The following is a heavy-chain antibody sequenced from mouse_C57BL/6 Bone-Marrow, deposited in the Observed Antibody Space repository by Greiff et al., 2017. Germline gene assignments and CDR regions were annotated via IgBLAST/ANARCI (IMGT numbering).Heavy chain of an antibody. CDR1: GFNIKDDY. D-gene: IGHD1-1*01. CDR2: IDPENGDT. V-gene: IGHV14-4*01. Sequence: EVQLQQSGAELVRPGASVKLSCTASGFNIKDDYMHWVKQRPEQGLEWIGWIDPENGDTEYASKFQGKATITADTSSNTAYLQLSSLTSEDTAVYSCTTWGSPWFAYWGQGTLVTVSA. J-gene: IGHJ3*01. CDR3: TTWGSPWFAY.